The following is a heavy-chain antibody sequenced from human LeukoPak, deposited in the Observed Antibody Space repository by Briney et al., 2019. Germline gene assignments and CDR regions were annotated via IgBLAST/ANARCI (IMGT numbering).Heavy chain of an antibody. CDR2: ISAYNGNT. V-gene: IGHV1-18*01. Sequence: GASVTVSCKASGYTFTSYGISWVRQAPGQGLEWMGWISAYNGNTNYAQKLQGRVTMTTDTSTSTAYMELRSLRSDDTAVYYCAVHYDSSGYLYYFDYWGQGTLVTVSS. J-gene: IGHJ4*02. D-gene: IGHD3-22*01. CDR1: GYTFTSYG. CDR3: AVHYDSSGYLYYFDY.